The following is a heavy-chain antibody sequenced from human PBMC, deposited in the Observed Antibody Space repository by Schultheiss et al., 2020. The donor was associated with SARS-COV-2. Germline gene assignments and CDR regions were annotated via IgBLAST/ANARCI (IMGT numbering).Heavy chain of an antibody. CDR2: ISWNSGSI. J-gene: IGHJ6*02. CDR3: ASRFDYYYGMDV. D-gene: IGHD2-2*01. CDR1: GFTFDDYA. V-gene: IGHV3-9*01. Sequence: GGSLRLSCAASGFTFDDYAMHWVRQAPGKGLEWVSGISWNSGSIGYADSVKGRFTISRDNAKNSLYLQMNSLRAEDTALYYCASRFDYYYGMDVWGQGTTVTVSS.